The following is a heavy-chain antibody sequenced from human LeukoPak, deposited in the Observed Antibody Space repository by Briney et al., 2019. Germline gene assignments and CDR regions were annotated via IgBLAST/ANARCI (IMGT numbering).Heavy chain of an antibody. CDR3: AKGGLHTAMVRGWSWFDWFDP. J-gene: IGHJ5*02. Sequence: GASVKVSCKAAGYAFRSYGFSWVRQAPGQGLEWMGWVSDDDGNTKSLDKFEGRLTLTTDSSTSTAFLELRSLRSDDTAVYYCAKGGLHTAMVRGWSWFDWFDPWGQGTLVTVSS. CDR1: GYAFRSYG. D-gene: IGHD5-18*01. V-gene: IGHV1-18*01. CDR2: VSDDDGNT.